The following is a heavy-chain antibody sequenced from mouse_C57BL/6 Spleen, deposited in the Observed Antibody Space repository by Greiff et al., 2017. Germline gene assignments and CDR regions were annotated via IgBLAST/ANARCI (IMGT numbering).Heavy chain of an antibody. CDR2: IYPNSGGT. CDR1: GYTFTSYW. Sequence: VQLQQPGAELVKPGASVKLSCKASGYTFTSYWLHWVKQRPGRGLEWIGRIYPNSGGTKYNEKFKSKAKLTVDKPASTAYMQLSSLTSEDCAVYECARWCSGYYLDYWSQGTTRTVAS. D-gene: IGHD3-2*02. V-gene: IGHV1-72*01. J-gene: IGHJ2*01. CDR3: ARWCSGYYLDY.